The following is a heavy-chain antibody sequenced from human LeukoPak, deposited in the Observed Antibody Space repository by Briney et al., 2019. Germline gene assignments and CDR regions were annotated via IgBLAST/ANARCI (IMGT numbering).Heavy chain of an antibody. Sequence: SVKVSCQASRGTFSSYAISWVRQAPGQGLEWMGGIIPIFGTANYAQKFQGRVTITADKSTSTAYMELSSLRSEDTAVYYCARRSGGGYCSGGSCYSYYYYGMDVWGKGTTVTVSS. CDR1: RGTFSSYA. CDR2: IIPIFGTA. D-gene: IGHD2-15*01. CDR3: ARRSGGGYCSGGSCYSYYYYGMDV. V-gene: IGHV1-69*06. J-gene: IGHJ6*04.